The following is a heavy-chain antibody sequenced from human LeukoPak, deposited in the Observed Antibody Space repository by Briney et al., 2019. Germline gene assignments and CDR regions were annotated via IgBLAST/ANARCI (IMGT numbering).Heavy chain of an antibody. D-gene: IGHD3-3*01. CDR1: GYTFNDYY. J-gene: IGHJ3*02. CDR2: INPNSGGT. CDR3: AREKKTEWTTGAFDM. V-gene: IGHV1-2*04. Sequence: ASVKVSCKTSGYTFNDYYIHWVRQAPGQGLEWMGWINPNSGGTNYAQRFQDWVTMTRDTSIGTAYMELRRLRSDDTAVYYCAREKKTEWTTGAFDMWGQGTMVIVSS.